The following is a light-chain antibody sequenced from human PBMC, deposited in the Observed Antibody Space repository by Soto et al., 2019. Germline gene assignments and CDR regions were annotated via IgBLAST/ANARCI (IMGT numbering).Light chain of an antibody. Sequence: EILLTQSPGALAVSPGEVATLSCRASQSVRDNLAWYQQKPGQAPRLLMYGASSRATGIPDRFSGSGSGTDFTLTISRLEPEDFAVYYCQQYGSLSWTFGQGTKVDIK. J-gene: IGKJ1*01. CDR3: QQYGSLSWT. CDR2: GAS. CDR1: QSVRDN. V-gene: IGKV3-20*01.